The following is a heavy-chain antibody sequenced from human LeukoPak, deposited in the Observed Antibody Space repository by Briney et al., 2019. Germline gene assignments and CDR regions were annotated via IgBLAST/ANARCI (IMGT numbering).Heavy chain of an antibody. CDR3: AREEEYYDSSGYYWRKFDY. Sequence: PSETLSLTCAVYGGSFSGYYWSWIRQPPGKGLEWIGEINHSGSTNYNPSLKSRVTISVDTSKNQFSLKLSSVTAADTAVYYCAREEEYYDSSGYYWRKFDYWGQGTLVTVSS. J-gene: IGHJ4*02. CDR2: INHSGST. V-gene: IGHV4-34*01. D-gene: IGHD3-22*01. CDR1: GGSFSGYY.